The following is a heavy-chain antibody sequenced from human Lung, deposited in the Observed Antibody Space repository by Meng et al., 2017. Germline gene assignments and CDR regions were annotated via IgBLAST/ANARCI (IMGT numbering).Heavy chain of an antibody. V-gene: IGHV4-61*08. J-gene: IGHJ4*02. D-gene: IGHD4-23*01. CDR3: ARGGTVVNLGY. Sequence: QEQLRQSGPERVSTSATLSLTCTVSGDSVSSGGYYWSWIRQPPGKGLEWIGYVYFSGSTNYNPSLKSRVTISLDTSKNQFSLKLNSVTAADTAVYYCARGGTVVNLGYWGPGTLVTVSS. CDR1: GDSVSSGGYY. CDR2: VYFSGST.